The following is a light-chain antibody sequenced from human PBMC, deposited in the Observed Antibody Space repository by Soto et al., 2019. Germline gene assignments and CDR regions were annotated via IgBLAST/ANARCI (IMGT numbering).Light chain of an antibody. CDR1: GSNIGGNS. J-gene: IGLJ1*01. Sequence: QSVLTQPPSVAAAPGPKVTISCSGSGSNIGGNSVSWYQQLPGTAPKLLIYDDNKRPSGIPDRFSGSKSGTSATLGITGFQTGDEADYYCGSWDSSLSAYVFGTGTKVTVL. CDR3: GSWDSSLSAYV. CDR2: DDN. V-gene: IGLV1-51*01.